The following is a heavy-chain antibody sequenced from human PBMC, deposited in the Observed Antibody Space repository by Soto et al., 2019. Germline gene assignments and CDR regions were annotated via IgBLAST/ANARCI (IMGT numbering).Heavy chain of an antibody. CDR1: GGSFSGYY. J-gene: IGHJ6*02. CDR3: ARVSGRITIFGVVINPPHYYYYGMDV. Sequence: SETLSLTCAVYGGSFSGYYWSWIRQPPGKGLEWIGEINHSGSTNYNPSLKSRVTISVDTSKNQFSLKLSSVTAADTAVYYCARVSGRITIFGVVINPPHYYYYGMDVWGQGTTVT. D-gene: IGHD3-3*01. CDR2: INHSGST. V-gene: IGHV4-34*01.